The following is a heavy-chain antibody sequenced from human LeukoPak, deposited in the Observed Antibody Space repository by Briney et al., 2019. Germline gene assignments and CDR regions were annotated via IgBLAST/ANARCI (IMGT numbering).Heavy chain of an antibody. V-gene: IGHV4-39*01. J-gene: IGHJ4*02. D-gene: IGHD3-3*01. CDR3: ARGTTSDFWSGYSPYYFDY. CDR1: GGSISSSSYY. Sequence: PSETLSLTCTVSGGSISSSSYYWGRIRQPPGKGLEWIGSIYYSGSTYYNPSLKSRVTISVDTSKNQFSLKLSSVTAADTAVYYCARGTTSDFWSGYSPYYFDYWGQGTLVTVSS. CDR2: IYYSGST.